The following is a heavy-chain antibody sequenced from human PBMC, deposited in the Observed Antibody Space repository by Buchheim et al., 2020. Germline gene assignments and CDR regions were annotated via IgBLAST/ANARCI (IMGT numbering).Heavy chain of an antibody. D-gene: IGHD6-19*01. Sequence: QVQLQESGPGLVKPSQTLSLTCTVSGGSISSGGYYWSWIRQPAGKGLEWIGRIYTSGSTNYNPSLKSRVTISVDTSKNQFSLKLSSVTAADTAVYYCARETVAGKQDYYYYYGMDVWGQGTT. V-gene: IGHV4-61*02. CDR3: ARETVAGKQDYYYYYGMDV. CDR2: IYTSGST. CDR1: GGSISSGGYY. J-gene: IGHJ6*02.